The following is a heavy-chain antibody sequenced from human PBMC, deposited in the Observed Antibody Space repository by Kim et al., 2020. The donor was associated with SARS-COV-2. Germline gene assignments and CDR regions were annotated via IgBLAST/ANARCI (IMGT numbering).Heavy chain of an antibody. CDR2: ISYDGSNK. V-gene: IGHV3-30-3*01. J-gene: IGHJ4*02. Sequence: GGSLRLSCAASGFTFSSYAMHWVRQAPGKGLEWVAVISYDGSNKYYADSVKGRFTISRDNSKNTLYLQMNSLRAEDTAVYYCARVSYGGNSDYWGQGTLVTVSS. CDR3: ARVSYGGNSDY. D-gene: IGHD4-17*01. CDR1: GFTFSSYA.